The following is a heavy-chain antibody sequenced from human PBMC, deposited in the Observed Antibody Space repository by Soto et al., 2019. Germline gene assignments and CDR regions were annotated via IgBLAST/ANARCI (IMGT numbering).Heavy chain of an antibody. CDR1: GFTFGDYD. Sequence: EVQLVESGGGLVQPGRSLRLSCTASGFTFGDYDMSWFRQAPGKGLEWVGFIRSKASGGTTEYAASVKGRFTLSRDDSKSSAYLQMNSLKTEDTAVYYCTRHFSGSGGWGQGTLVTVSS. D-gene: IGHD2-15*01. CDR3: TRHFSGSGG. V-gene: IGHV3-49*03. J-gene: IGHJ4*02. CDR2: IRSKASGGTT.